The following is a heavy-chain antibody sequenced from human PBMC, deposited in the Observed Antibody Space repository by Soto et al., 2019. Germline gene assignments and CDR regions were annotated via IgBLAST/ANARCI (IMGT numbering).Heavy chain of an antibody. CDR1: GFTFISYA. D-gene: IGHD3-3*01. V-gene: IGHV3-23*01. J-gene: IGHJ4*02. CDR3: AKDLRPDGRYDLDY. CDR2: ISGSGGST. Sequence: GGSLRLSCAASGFTFISYAMSWVLQAPGKGLEWVSAISGSGGSTYYADSVKGRFTISRDNSKNTLYLQMTSLRVEDTATYFCAKDLRPDGRYDLDYWGQGALVTVSS.